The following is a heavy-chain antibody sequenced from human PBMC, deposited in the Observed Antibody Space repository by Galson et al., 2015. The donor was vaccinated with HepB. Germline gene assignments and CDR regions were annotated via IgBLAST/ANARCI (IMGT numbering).Heavy chain of an antibody. V-gene: IGHV3-74*01. CDR1: GFTFSSYW. D-gene: IGHD3-10*01. CDR2: IESDGSTT. J-gene: IGHJ4*02. CDR3: ARGYGSGSYVPFDY. Sequence: SLRLSCAASGFTFSSYWMHWVRQAPGKGLVWVSRIESDGSTTSYADSVKGRFTISRDNAKNTLYLQMNSLRVEDTAVYYCARGYGSGSYVPFDYWGQGTLVTVSS.